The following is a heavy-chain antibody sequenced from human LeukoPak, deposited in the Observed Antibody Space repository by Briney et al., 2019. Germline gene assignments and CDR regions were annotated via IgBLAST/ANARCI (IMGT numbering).Heavy chain of an antibody. D-gene: IGHD3-22*01. J-gene: IGHJ3*02. CDR3: ARDHLIQGSGYYHYAFDI. CDR2: ISAYNGNT. V-gene: IGHV1-18*01. Sequence: GASVKVSCKASGYTFTSYGISWVRQAPGQGLEWMGWISAYNGNTNYAQKLQGRVTMTTDTSTSTAYMELSSLRSEDTAVYYCARDHLIQGSGYYHYAFDIWGQGTMVTVSS. CDR1: GYTFTSYG.